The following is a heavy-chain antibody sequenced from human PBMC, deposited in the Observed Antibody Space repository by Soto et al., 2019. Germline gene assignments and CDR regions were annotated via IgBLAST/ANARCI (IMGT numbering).Heavy chain of an antibody. V-gene: IGHV1-46*01. J-gene: IGHJ6*02. Sequence: ASVKVSCKASGYTFTSYYMHWVRQAPGQGLEWMGIINPSGGSTSYAQKFQGRVTMTRDTSTSTVYMELSSLRSEDTTVYYCARYLGSKGRRLSYYGMDVWGQGTTVTVSS. D-gene: IGHD2-21*02. CDR1: GYTFTSYY. CDR2: INPSGGST. CDR3: ARYLGSKGRRLSYYGMDV.